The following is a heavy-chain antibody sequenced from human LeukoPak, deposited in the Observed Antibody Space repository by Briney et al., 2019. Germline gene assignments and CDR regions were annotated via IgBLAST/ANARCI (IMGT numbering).Heavy chain of an antibody. Sequence: PGGSLRLPCAASGFTFNNYTMSWVRQAPGKGLEWVSTISRSGGSTYYADSVKGRFTISRDNSKNMLYLQMNSLRAEDTAVYYCAKDQDWPTAMITNWGQGTLVTVSS. CDR2: ISRSGGST. V-gene: IGHV3-23*01. J-gene: IGHJ4*02. CDR1: GFTFNNYT. CDR3: AKDQDWPTAMITN. D-gene: IGHD5-18*01.